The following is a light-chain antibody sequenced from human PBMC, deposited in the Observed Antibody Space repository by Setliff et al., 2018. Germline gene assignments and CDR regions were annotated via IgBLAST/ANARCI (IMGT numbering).Light chain of an antibody. J-gene: IGLJ1*01. CDR3: CSYAGSSYV. CDR1: SGDVGGYNY. CDR2: DVS. V-gene: IGLV2-11*01. Sequence: QSALTQPRSVSGSPGQSVTISCTGTSGDVGGYNYVSWYQQHPGKAPKLMIYDVSKRPSGVPDRFSGSKSGNTASLTISGLQAEDEADYYCCSYAGSSYVFGTGNKVTVL.